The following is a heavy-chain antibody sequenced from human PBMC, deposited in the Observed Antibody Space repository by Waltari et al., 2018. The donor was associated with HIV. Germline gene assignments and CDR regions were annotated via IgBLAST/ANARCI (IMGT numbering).Heavy chain of an antibody. J-gene: IGHJ4*02. V-gene: IGHV4-39*01. CDR2: IYYSGST. D-gene: IGHD6-19*01. Sequence: QLQLQESGPGLVKPSETLSLTCTVSGGSISSSSYSWGWIRQPPGKGLEWIGSIYYSGSTYYNPSLKSRVTISVDTSKNQFSLKLSSETAADTAVYYCARLRGSVAGLPGGFYFDYWGQGTLVTVSS. CDR3: ARLRGSVAGLPGGFYFDY. CDR1: GGSISSSSYS.